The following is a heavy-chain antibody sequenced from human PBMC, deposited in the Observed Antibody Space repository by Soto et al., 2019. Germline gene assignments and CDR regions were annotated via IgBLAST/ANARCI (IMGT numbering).Heavy chain of an antibody. CDR3: ARQAAGSSGEDRWGHYYYALDG. D-gene: IGHD3-22*01. CDR2: IYPGDSDT. Sequence: GASLKISCKCSGYSFTSYWIGWVRQMPGKGLEWMGIIYPGDSDTRYSPSFQGQVTISADKSISTAYLQWSSLKASDTAMYYCARQAAGSSGEDRWGHYYYALDGCGQATTLTV. V-gene: IGHV5-51*01. CDR1: GYSFTSYW. J-gene: IGHJ6*02.